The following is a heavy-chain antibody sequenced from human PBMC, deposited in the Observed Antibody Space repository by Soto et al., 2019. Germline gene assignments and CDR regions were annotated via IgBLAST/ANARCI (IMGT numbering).Heavy chain of an antibody. V-gene: IGHV3-23*01. D-gene: IGHD4-17*01. CDR3: AKEVEPIGLPLFAS. Sequence: GKGLEWVSGITSGGGDTYYVDSVKGRFTISRDNSKNTLYLQMNSLRAEDTAVYCCAKEVEPIGLPLFASWGQGTLVTVSS. CDR2: ITSGGGDT. J-gene: IGHJ4*02.